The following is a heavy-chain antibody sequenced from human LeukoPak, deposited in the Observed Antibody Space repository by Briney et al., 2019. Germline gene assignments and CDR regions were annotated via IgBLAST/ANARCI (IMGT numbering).Heavy chain of an antibody. CDR2: ISSSSSYI. CDR3: ARDDCSGGSCYYFDY. Sequence: PGGSLRLSCAPSGFTFSSYSMNWVRQAPGRGLEWVSSISSSSSYIYYADSVKGRFTISRDNAKNSLYLQMNSLRAEDTAVYYCARDDCSGGSCYYFDYWGQGTLVTVSS. D-gene: IGHD2-15*01. V-gene: IGHV3-21*01. J-gene: IGHJ4*02. CDR1: GFTFSSYS.